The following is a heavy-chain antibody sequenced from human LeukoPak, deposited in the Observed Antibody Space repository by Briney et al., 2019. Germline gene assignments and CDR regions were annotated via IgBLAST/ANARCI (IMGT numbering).Heavy chain of an antibody. CDR1: GYSFTSYW. V-gene: IGHV5-51*01. D-gene: IGHD3-3*01. CDR2: IYPGDSDT. Sequence: GESLKISCKGSGYSFTSYWIGWVRQMPGKGLEWMGIIYPGDSDTRYSPSFQGQVTISADKSISTAYLQWSSLKASDTAMYYCARHARYILEWLAGEAAYYYMDVWGKGTTVTVSS. CDR3: ARHARYILEWLAGEAAYYYMDV. J-gene: IGHJ6*03.